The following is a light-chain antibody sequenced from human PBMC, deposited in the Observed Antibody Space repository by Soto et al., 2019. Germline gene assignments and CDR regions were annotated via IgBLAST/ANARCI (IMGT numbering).Light chain of an antibody. CDR2: GAS. CDR3: QQYDKTVPPVT. V-gene: IGKV3-15*01. Sequence: DIILTQSPSIVSVSPGERATLSCRASRSVSTNLAWYQHKHVQAPRLLIYGASTRVTDIPPRFSGSGSGTEFTLSINSLNSEDFGVYYSQQYDKTVPPVTFGRLTKVYI. CDR1: RSVSTN. J-gene: IGKJ4*01.